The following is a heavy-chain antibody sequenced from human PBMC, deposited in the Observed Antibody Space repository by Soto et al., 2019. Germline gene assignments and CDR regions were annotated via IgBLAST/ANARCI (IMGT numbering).Heavy chain of an antibody. V-gene: IGHV3-33*01. CDR2: IWYDGSNK. D-gene: IGHD3-22*01. CDR1: GFTFSSYG. Sequence: PGGSLRLSCAASGFTFSSYGMHWVRQAPGKGLEWVAVIWYDGSNKYYADSVKGRFTISRDNSKNTLYLQMNSLRAEDTAVYYCAREPYYYDSSGYYRFDYWGQGTLVTVSS. J-gene: IGHJ4*02. CDR3: AREPYYYDSSGYYRFDY.